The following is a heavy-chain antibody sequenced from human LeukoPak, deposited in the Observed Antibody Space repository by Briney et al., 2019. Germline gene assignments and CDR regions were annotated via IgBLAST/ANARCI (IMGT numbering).Heavy chain of an antibody. CDR3: AKDAIYGDGYWEFDY. Sequence: GGSLRLSCEGSGFNFGGYSMSWVRQAPGKGLEWVSGVLSGGGSTYYADAVKGRFTISRDNSRRTLYLQMNSLRAEDAAVYYCAKDAIYGDGYWEFDYWGQGTLVTVSS. D-gene: IGHD2-21*01. J-gene: IGHJ4*02. V-gene: IGHV3-23*01. CDR2: VLSGGGST. CDR1: GFNFGGYS.